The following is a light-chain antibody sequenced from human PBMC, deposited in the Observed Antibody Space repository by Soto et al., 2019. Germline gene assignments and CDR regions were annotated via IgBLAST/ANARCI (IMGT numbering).Light chain of an antibody. J-gene: IGKJ1*01. CDR2: LGS. V-gene: IGKV2-28*01. Sequence: DVLMTQTPLSLPVTRGERASIPHGHGESVLHSNGYIYLDWYLQKPGQSPQLLIYLGSNRASGVPDRFSGSGSGTDFTLKISRVEAEDVGVYYCMQALQTPPTFGQGTKVDIK. CDR3: MQALQTPPT. CDR1: ESVLHSNGYIY.